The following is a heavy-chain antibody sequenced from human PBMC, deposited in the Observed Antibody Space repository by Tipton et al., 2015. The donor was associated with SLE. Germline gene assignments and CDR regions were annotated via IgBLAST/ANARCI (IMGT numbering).Heavy chain of an antibody. CDR3: VKSVVVVSPRDYYYFMDV. D-gene: IGHD2-15*01. V-gene: IGHV4-61*09. J-gene: IGHJ6*03. CDR2: VYTGGAT. CDR1: GASISRGSYY. Sequence: TLSLTCSVSGASISRGSYYWTWVRQPAGKGLEWIGHVYTGGATTYNPSLQSRVTLSVDMSKNQFSLRLSSVTAAETGVYYCVKSVVVVSPRDYYYFMDVWGRVTTVTVSS.